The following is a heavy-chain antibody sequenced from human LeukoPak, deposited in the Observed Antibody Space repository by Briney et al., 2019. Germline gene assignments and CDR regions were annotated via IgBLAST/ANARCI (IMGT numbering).Heavy chain of an antibody. CDR1: GFTFSTFW. CDR3: ASFSYGVNNDGT. J-gene: IGHJ4*02. V-gene: IGHV3-74*01. D-gene: IGHD4-17*01. CDR2: INSDGSST. Sequence: GGSLRLSCAASGFTFSTFWMHRVRQAPGKGLVWVSRINSDGSSTSYADSVKGRFTISRDNAKNTLYLQMNSLRVEDTAVYYCASFSYGVNNDGTWGQGTPVTVSS.